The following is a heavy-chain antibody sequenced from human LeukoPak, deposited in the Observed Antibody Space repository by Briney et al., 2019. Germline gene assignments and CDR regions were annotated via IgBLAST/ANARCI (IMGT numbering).Heavy chain of an antibody. V-gene: IGHV3-23*01. Sequence: GGSLRLSCAASGFTFNTYAMSWVRQAPGKGLEWVSAISGSGDSTYYADSVKGRFTISRDNSKNTLYLQVNSLRAEDTAVYFCAKVFRPYSDFFSFDNWGQGTLVTVSS. CDR2: ISGSGDST. J-gene: IGHJ4*02. CDR1: GFTFNTYA. D-gene: IGHD2-21*01. CDR3: AKVFRPYSDFFSFDN.